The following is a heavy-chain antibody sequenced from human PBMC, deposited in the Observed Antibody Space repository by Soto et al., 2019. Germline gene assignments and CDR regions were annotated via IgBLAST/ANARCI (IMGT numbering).Heavy chain of an antibody. Sequence: PSQTLSLTFTVSGGSIKHGAYDLICSGQHPGKGLEWVGYIYYSGSTYYNPSLKSRVTISLDTSKNEFSLKLSSVTAADTDVYSCARGGYTPALFDYWGQGTLVTVS. D-gene: IGHD5-12*01. CDR3: ARGGYTPALFDY. V-gene: IGHV4-31*03. CDR2: IYYSGST. J-gene: IGHJ4*02. CDR1: GGSIKHGAYD.